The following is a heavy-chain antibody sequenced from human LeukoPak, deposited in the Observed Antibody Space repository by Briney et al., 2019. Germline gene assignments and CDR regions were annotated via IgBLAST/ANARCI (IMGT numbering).Heavy chain of an antibody. D-gene: IGHD2-2*02. V-gene: IGHV1-18*01. CDR2: ISAYNGNT. CDR3: AXXEYCNSTTCYKAFDI. CDR1: GYTFTSYG. J-gene: IGHJ3*02. Sequence: ASVKVSCKASGYTFTSYGISWVRQAPGQGLEWMGWISAYNGNTYFAQNLQGRVTMTTDTSTSTAYMELRSLRSDDTAVYYCAXXEYCNSTTCYKAFDIWGQGTMVTVSS.